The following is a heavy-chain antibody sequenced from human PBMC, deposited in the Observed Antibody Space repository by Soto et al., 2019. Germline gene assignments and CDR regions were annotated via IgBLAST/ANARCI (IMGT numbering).Heavy chain of an antibody. CDR3: ANEKNHGYGFWSGSHRGYFDY. Sequence: GGSLRLSCAASGFTFSSYAMSCVRQAPGKGLEWVSAISGSGGSTYYADSVKGRFTISRDNSKNTLYLQMNSLRAEDTAVYYCANEKNHGYGFWSGSHRGYFDYWGQGTLVTVSS. CDR1: GFTFSSYA. J-gene: IGHJ4*02. D-gene: IGHD3-3*01. V-gene: IGHV3-23*01. CDR2: ISGSGGST.